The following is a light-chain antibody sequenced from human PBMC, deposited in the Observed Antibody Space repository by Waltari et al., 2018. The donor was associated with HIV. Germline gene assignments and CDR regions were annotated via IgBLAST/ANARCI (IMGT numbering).Light chain of an antibody. CDR3: SAYAGSNHWV. CDR1: SSDVGGYNY. CDR2: EVS. Sequence: QSALTQPPSASGSPGQSVTISCTGTSSDVGGYNYVSWYQQHPGKAPKLMIYEVSRRASGVPDRFSGSKSENTASLYVSVLQAGDEADCYCSAYAGSNHWVFGAGTKVTVL. J-gene: IGLJ1*01. V-gene: IGLV2-8*01.